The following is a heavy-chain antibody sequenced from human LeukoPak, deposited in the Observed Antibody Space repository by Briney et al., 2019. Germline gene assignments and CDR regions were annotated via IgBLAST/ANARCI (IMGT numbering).Heavy chain of an antibody. CDR1: GFTFSNAW. CDR2: IKGKADGETI. Sequence: GGSLRLSCAASGFTFSNAWMNWVRQAPGKGLEWVARIKGKADGETIDYAAPVKGRFTISRDDSRNTLYLQMNSLKTEDAAVYYCTTTFLRGVMGYWGQGTLVTVSS. D-gene: IGHD3-10*01. J-gene: IGHJ4*02. CDR3: TTTFLRGVMGY. V-gene: IGHV3-15*07.